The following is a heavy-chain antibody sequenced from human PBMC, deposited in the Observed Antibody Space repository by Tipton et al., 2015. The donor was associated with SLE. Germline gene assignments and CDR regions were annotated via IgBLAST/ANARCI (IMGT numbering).Heavy chain of an antibody. CDR1: GGSVSSGSYY. J-gene: IGHJ3*02. CDR3: ARDSGVDTAMGSGFDI. V-gene: IGHV4-61*01. CDR2: IYYSGST. D-gene: IGHD5-18*01. Sequence: TLSLTCTVSGGSVSSGSYYWSWIRQPPGKGLEWIGYIYYSGSTNYNPSLKSRVTISVDTSKNQFSLKLSSVTAADTAVYYCARDSGVDTAMGSGFDIWGQGTMVTVSS.